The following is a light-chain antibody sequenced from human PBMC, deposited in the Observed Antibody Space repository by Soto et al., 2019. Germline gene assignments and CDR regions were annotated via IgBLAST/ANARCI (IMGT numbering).Light chain of an antibody. V-gene: IGKV1-6*02. CDR2: AAT. Sequence: IQMTQSPSSLSASVGDRVTITCRASRGICNDLGWYQQKPWEAPNLLLYAATSLRIGVTSRFCGSGSGTDFTLIISSLQPEEFSTYYCLQDYNYPRTFGQGTKVEVK. J-gene: IGKJ1*01. CDR3: LQDYNYPRT. CDR1: RGICND.